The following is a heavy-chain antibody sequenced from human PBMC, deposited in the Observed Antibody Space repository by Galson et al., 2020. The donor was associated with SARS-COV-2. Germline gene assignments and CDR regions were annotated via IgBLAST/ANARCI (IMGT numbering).Heavy chain of an antibody. J-gene: IGHJ6*02. D-gene: IGHD3-3*01. CDR3: ATTGSSPIFGVVIYAMDV. CDR2: FDRHDEDT. V-gene: IGHV1-24*01. CDR1: GYSLTELS. Sequence: ASVKVSCKVSGYSLTELSMYWVRQAPGTGLEWMGGFDRHDEDTFYAEKFRGRVTMTEDTSTDTGFMELSSLTSEDTAVYYCATTGSSPIFGVVIYAMDVWGQGTGVIVSS.